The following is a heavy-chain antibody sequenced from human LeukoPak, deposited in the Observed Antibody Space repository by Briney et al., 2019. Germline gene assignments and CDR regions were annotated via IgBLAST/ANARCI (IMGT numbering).Heavy chain of an antibody. Sequence: SVKVSCKASGGTFSSYAISWVRQAPGQGLEWMGGIIPIFGTANYAQKFQGRVTITADESTSTAYMELSSLRSEDTAVYYCARDLSPPEGYQLLGPYYYYYGMDVWGQGTTATVSS. D-gene: IGHD2-2*01. V-gene: IGHV1-69*01. CDR1: GGTFSSYA. CDR3: ARDLSPPEGYQLLGPYYYYYGMDV. J-gene: IGHJ6*02. CDR2: IIPIFGTA.